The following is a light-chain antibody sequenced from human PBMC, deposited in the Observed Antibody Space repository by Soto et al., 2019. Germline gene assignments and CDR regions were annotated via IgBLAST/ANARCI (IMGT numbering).Light chain of an antibody. J-gene: IGLJ2*01. CDR1: ISNIGNNY. V-gene: IGLV1-51*01. CDR2: DNY. CDR3: ATWDSSLSAVV. Sequence: QAVVTQPPSVSATPGQKVTISCSGSISNIGNNYVSWYQQFPGAAPKLLIYDNYWRPSGIPDRFSASKSGTSATLGITGLQTGDEADYYCATWDSSLSAVVVGGGTKLTVL.